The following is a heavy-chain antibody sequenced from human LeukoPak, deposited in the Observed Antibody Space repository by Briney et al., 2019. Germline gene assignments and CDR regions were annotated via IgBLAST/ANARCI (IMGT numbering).Heavy chain of an antibody. CDR2: IKQDGSEK. CDR3: ARAYSRTEKLDY. Sequence: GGSLRLSCAASGFTFSNYLMTWVRQAPGKGLEWVANIKQDGSEKYYVDSVKGRFTISRDNAKNSLYLQMNSLRAEDTAVYYCARAYSRTEKLDYWGQGTLVTVSS. D-gene: IGHD6-13*01. CDR1: GFTFSNYL. J-gene: IGHJ4*02. V-gene: IGHV3-7*05.